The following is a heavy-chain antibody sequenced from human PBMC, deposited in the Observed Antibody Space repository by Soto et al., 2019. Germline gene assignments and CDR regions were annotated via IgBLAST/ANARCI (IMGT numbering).Heavy chain of an antibody. CDR1: GYTFTSYY. V-gene: IGHV1-46*01. J-gene: IGHJ4*02. D-gene: IGHD3-16*01. Sequence: QVQLVQSGAEVKKPGASVKVSCKASGYTFTSYYMHWVRQAPGQGLEWMGIINPSGGSTSYAQKFQGXXTXTXDTSRSTVYMELSSLRSEDTAVYYCPTFAAPAPPNYWGQGTLVTVSS. CDR3: PTFAAPAPPNY. CDR2: INPSGGST.